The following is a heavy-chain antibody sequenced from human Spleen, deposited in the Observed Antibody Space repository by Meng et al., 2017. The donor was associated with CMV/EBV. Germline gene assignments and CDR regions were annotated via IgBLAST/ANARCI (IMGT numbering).Heavy chain of an antibody. CDR3: SRDQYGMDV. Sequence: ASVKVSCKASGYTLTDYYIHWVRQAPGQRLEWMGWINPNSGDTNYAQKFQGRVTMTRDTSISTAYMELSRLRSDDTAVYYCSRDQYGMDVWGQGTTVTVSS. CDR1: GYTLTDYY. CDR2: INPNSGDT. J-gene: IGHJ6*02. V-gene: IGHV1-2*02.